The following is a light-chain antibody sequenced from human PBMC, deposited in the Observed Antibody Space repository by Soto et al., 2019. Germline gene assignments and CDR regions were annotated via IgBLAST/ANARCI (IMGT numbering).Light chain of an antibody. J-gene: IGKJ1*01. CDR1: QSVSSN. V-gene: IGKV3-15*01. CDR2: GAS. Sequence: EIVMTQSPATLSVSPGERATLSCRASQSVSSNLAWYQQKPGQAPMLLIYGASTRATGIPSRFSGSGSWTEFTLTISILQSEDFSVYYCQQYNNWPPWTFGQGNKVEIK. CDR3: QQYNNWPPWT.